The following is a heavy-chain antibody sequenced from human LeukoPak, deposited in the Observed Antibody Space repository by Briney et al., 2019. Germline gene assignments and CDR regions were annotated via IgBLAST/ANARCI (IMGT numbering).Heavy chain of an antibody. D-gene: IGHD6-13*01. J-gene: IGHJ4*02. Sequence: GASVKVSCKAPGYTFTSYYMHWVRQAPGQGLEWMGIINLSGGNTNYAQKFQGRVTMTRDTSTSTVYMELSSLRSEDTAMYYCAREAPGGYFDYWGQGTLVTVPS. CDR3: AREAPGGYFDY. V-gene: IGHV1-46*01. CDR2: INLSGGNT. CDR1: GYTFTSYY.